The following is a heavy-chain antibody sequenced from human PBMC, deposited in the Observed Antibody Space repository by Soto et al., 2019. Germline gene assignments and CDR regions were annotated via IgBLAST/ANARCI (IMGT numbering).Heavy chain of an antibody. J-gene: IGHJ2*01. CDR1: GFTFSSYA. CDR2: ISYDGSNK. CDR3: ARDRAGDWYFDL. D-gene: IGHD3-10*01. Sequence: QVQLVESGGGVVQPGRSLRLSCAASGFTFSSYAMHWVRQAPGKGLEWVAVISYDGSNKYYADSVKGRFTISRDNSKNTLYLQMNSLGAEDTAVYYCARDRAGDWYFDLWGRGTLVTVSS. V-gene: IGHV3-30-3*01.